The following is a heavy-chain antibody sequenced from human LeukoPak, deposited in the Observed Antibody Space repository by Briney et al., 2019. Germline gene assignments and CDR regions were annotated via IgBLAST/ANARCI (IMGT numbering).Heavy chain of an antibody. CDR1: GGVIRTYY. Sequence: SETLSLTCTVSGGVIRTYYWSWIRQPPGKGLEYIGYIYYTGSTTYNPSLESRVTMSVDTSKNQFSLQLTSVTAADTAVYYCVRFEGNNWFDPWGQGTLVTVSS. V-gene: IGHV4-59*08. D-gene: IGHD3-9*01. CDR3: VRFEGNNWFDP. J-gene: IGHJ5*02. CDR2: IYYTGST.